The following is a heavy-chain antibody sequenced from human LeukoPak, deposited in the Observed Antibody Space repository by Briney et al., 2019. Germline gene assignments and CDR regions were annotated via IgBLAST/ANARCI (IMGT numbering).Heavy chain of an antibody. V-gene: IGHV4-59*01. CDR1: GGSISSYY. J-gene: IGHJ4*02. Sequence: PSETLSLTCTVSGGSISSYYWSWIRQPPGKGLEWIGYIYYSGSTNYNPSLKSRVTISVDTSKNQFSLMLSSVTAADTAVYYCARGSPRADAKDYWGQGTLVTVSS. CDR3: ARGSPRADAKDY. CDR2: IYYSGST.